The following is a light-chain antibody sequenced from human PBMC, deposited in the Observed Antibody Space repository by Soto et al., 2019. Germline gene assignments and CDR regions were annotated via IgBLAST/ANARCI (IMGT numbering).Light chain of an antibody. V-gene: IGLV2-8*01. CDR2: EVS. Sequence: QSALTQPPSASGSPGQSVTISCTGTSSDIGDYNLVSWYQQHPGKAPKLMIYEVSKRPSGVPDRFSGSKSGNTASLTVSGLQAEDEADYYCSSYAGSNNFVFGTGTKLTVL. CDR1: SSDIGDYNL. J-gene: IGLJ1*01. CDR3: SSYAGSNNFV.